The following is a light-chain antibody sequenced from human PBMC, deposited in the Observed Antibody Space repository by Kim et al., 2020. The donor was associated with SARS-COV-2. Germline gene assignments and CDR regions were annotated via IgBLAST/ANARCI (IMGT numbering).Light chain of an antibody. CDR2: LAS. V-gene: IGKV1-33*01. CDR1: EDIVTY. Sequence: SAAVGDRVTITCQASEDIVTYLNWYQQKSGNPPNLLIYLASRLETGVPSRFSGSGSGANFTLTISSLQPEDIATYYCQQFRNLPLTFGGGTKVEV. J-gene: IGKJ4*01. CDR3: QQFRNLPLT.